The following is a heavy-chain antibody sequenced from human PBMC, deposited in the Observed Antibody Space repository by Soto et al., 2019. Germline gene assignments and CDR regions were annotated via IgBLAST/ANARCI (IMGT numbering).Heavy chain of an antibody. J-gene: IGHJ5*02. CDR2: INPHGGST. Sequence: GESVKVSCKAPRDTFTSYYINWVRQAPGQGLEWMGVINPHGGSTAYAQKFKGRVTLTRDTSASTVYMEVSSLTSEDTAMYYCARSSGGNFGIIIEGTNWSAPWCQGTLVTVST. CDR1: RDTFTSYY. CDR3: ARSSGGNFGIIIEGTNWSAP. V-gene: IGHV1-46*01. D-gene: IGHD1-26*01.